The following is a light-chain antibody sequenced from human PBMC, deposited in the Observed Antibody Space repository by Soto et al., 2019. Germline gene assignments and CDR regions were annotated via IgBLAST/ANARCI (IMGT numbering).Light chain of an antibody. CDR1: SSDVGGYNY. CDR3: SSYTSRSTRV. Sequence: QSALTQPASVSGSPGQSITISCTGTSSDVGGYNYVSWYQQHPGKAPKLMIYEVSNRPPGVSNRFSGSKSGNTASLTISGLQAEDEADYYCSSYTSRSTRVFGGGTKLTVL. V-gene: IGLV2-14*01. J-gene: IGLJ3*02. CDR2: EVS.